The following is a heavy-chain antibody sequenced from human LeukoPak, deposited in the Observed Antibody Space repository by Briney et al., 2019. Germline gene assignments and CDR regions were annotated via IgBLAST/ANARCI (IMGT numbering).Heavy chain of an antibody. CDR2: ISSSGSTI. V-gene: IGHV3-48*03. CDR3: VKGYSSSWSGYFDS. Sequence: GGSLRLSCAASGFTFSSYEMNWVRQAPGKGLEWISYISSSGSTIYYADFVKGRFTISRDNARNSLFLQMNRVRVEDTAFYYCVKGYSSSWSGYFDSWGQGTLVTVAS. D-gene: IGHD5-18*01. CDR1: GFTFSSYE. J-gene: IGHJ4*02.